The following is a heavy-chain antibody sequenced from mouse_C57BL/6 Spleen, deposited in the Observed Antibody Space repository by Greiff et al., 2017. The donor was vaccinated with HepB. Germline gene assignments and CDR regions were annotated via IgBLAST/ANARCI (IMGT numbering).Heavy chain of an antibody. CDR1: GYTFTSYW. CDR3: AGGGYDYDEVSFDY. CDR2: INPSNGGT. J-gene: IGHJ2*01. D-gene: IGHD2-4*01. V-gene: IGHV1-53*01. Sequence: QVQLQQSGTELVKPGASVKLSCKASGYTFTSYWMHWVKQRPGQGLEWIGNINPSNGGTNYNEKFKSKATLTVDKSSSTAYMQLSSLTSEDSAVYYCAGGGYDYDEVSFDYWGQGTTLTVSS.